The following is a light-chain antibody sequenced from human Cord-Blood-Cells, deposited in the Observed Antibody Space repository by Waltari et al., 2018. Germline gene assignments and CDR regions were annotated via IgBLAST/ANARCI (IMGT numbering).Light chain of an antibody. CDR1: QSVLYSSNNKNY. CDR3: QQYYSTPYT. Sequence: DIVMTQSPDSLAVSLGEPATITCKSSQSVLYSSNNKNYLAWYQQKPGQPPKLLIYWASTRESGVPDRFSGSGSGTDFTLTISSLQAEDVAVYYCQQYYSTPYTFGQGTKLEIK. J-gene: IGKJ2*01. V-gene: IGKV4-1*01. CDR2: WAS.